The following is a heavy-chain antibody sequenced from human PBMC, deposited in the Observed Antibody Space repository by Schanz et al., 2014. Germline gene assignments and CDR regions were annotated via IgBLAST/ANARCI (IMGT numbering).Heavy chain of an antibody. Sequence: EVQLLESGGGLVQPGGSLRLSSAASGFTFITYAMSCVRQARGKGLEWVSASRGSGGSTYYADSVKGRFTISRDNSKNTLYLQMNSLRAEDTAVYYCAKGRFGELSAFDIWGQGTMVTVSS. D-gene: IGHD3-10*01. J-gene: IGHJ3*02. V-gene: IGHV3-23*01. CDR2: SRGSGGST. CDR1: GFTFITYA. CDR3: AKGRFGELSAFDI.